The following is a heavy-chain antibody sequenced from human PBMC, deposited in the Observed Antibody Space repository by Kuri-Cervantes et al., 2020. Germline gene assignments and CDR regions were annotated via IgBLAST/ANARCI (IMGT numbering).Heavy chain of an antibody. D-gene: IGHD5-24*01. CDR1: GGSFSGYY. CDR3: ARRGRGGYNPYYFDY. J-gene: IGHJ4*02. V-gene: IGHV4-34*01. CDR2: INHSGST. Sequence: GSLRLSCAVYGGSFSGYYWSWIRQPPGKGLEWIGEINHSGSTNYNPSLKSRVTISVDTSKNQFSLKLSSVTAADTAVYYCARRGRGGYNPYYFDYWGQGTLVTVS.